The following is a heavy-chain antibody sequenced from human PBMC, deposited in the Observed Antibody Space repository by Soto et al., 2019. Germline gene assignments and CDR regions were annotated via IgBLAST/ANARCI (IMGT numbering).Heavy chain of an antibody. Sequence: QVQLQESGPGLVKPSQTLSLTCTVSGGSISSGGYYWSWIRQHPGKGLGWIGYIYYSGSTYYNPSLKSRVTISVDTSKNQFSLKLSSVTAADTAVYYCARELTTGYYYYGMDVWGQGTTVTVSS. CDR2: IYYSGST. CDR1: GGSISSGGYY. D-gene: IGHD4-4*01. V-gene: IGHV4-31*03. J-gene: IGHJ6*02. CDR3: ARELTTGYYYYGMDV.